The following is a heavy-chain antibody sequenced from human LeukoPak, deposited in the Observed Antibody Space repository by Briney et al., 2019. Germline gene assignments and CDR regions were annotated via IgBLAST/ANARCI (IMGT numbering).Heavy chain of an antibody. CDR1: GFTFSNYW. V-gene: IGHV3-66*01. Sequence: GGSLRLSCAASGFTFSNYWMHWVRQAPGKGLEWVSVIYSGGSTYYADSVKGRFTISRDNSKNTLYLQMNSLRAEDTAVYYCARDGSDAFDIWGQGTMVTVSS. J-gene: IGHJ3*02. D-gene: IGHD2-15*01. CDR2: IYSGGST. CDR3: ARDGSDAFDI.